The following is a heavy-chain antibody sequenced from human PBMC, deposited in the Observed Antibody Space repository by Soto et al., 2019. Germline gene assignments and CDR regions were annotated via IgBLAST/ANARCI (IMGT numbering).Heavy chain of an antibody. CDR2: SYHRGST. V-gene: IGHV4-4*02. J-gene: IGHJ3*02. CDR1: GVSISSSNW. Sequence: SETLALTCSVSGVSISSSNWWSWARQPPGKRLERIGESYHRGSTNYNPSLKSRVTISVDKSKNQFPLKLSSVTAADTAVYYCARGIAAHGSHDAFDIWGQGTMVT. CDR3: ARGIAAHGSHDAFDI. D-gene: IGHD6-13*01.